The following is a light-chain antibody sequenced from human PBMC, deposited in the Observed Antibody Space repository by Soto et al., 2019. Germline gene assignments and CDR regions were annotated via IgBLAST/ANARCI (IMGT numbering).Light chain of an antibody. CDR3: QQYNNWPHT. CDR1: QTVNSD. J-gene: IGKJ4*01. Sequence: EILLTQSPGTLSLSPGETSTLSCRAGQTVNSDYLAWFQQRPGQAPRLLIYGASTRATGIPARFRGSGSGTEFTLTISSLQSEDFALYYCQQYNNWPHTFGGGTKVDIK. V-gene: IGKV3D-15*01. CDR2: GAS.